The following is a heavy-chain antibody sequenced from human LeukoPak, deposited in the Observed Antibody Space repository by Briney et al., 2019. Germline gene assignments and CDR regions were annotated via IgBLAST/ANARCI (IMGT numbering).Heavy chain of an antibody. D-gene: IGHD3-3*01. CDR3: AREDYDFWSNYYYYYMGV. CDR2: ISAYNGNT. J-gene: IGHJ6*03. Sequence: ASVKVSCKASGYTFTSYGISWVRQAPGQGLEWMGWISAYNGNTNYAQKLQGRVTMTTDTSTSTAYMELRSLRSDDTAVYYCAREDYDFWSNYYYYYMGVWGKGTTVTVSS. CDR1: GYTFTSYG. V-gene: IGHV1-18*01.